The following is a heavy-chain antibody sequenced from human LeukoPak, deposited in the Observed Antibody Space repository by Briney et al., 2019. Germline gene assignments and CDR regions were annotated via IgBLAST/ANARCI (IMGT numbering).Heavy chain of an antibody. D-gene: IGHD2-2*01. V-gene: IGHV3-7*03. CDR1: GFTFSAHT. Sequence: PGGSLRLSCAASGFTFSAHTMSWVRQAPGKGLEWVANIKQDGSEKYYVDSVKGRFTISRDNAKNSLYLQMNSLRAEDTAVYYCARAGGFDEWGLPAAVYFDYWGQGTLVTVSS. J-gene: IGHJ4*02. CDR3: ARAGGFDEWGLPAAVYFDY. CDR2: IKQDGSEK.